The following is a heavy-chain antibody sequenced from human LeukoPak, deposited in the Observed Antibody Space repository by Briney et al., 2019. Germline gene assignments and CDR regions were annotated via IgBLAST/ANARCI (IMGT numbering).Heavy chain of an antibody. CDR3: ATGTGTGRHFDL. D-gene: IGHD1-1*01. Sequence: ASVKVACKVSGDTLSKLFIHWVRQAPGGGLEWMGGFEPGDGRKVNTDFQGRVTMTEDTSTDTAYVEMSSLTYDDTAVYYCATGTGTGRHFDLWGQGSLVTVSS. CDR2: FEPGDGRK. V-gene: IGHV1-24*01. CDR1: GDTLSKLF. J-gene: IGHJ4*02.